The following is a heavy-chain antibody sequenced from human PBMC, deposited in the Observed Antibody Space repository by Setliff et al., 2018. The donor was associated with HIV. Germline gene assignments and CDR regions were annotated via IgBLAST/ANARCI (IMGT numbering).Heavy chain of an antibody. V-gene: IGHV4-61*09. CDR1: GGSLSSGSYY. J-gene: IGHJ3*02. CDR3: ARSRKDTYYYDSSGYFDAFDI. D-gene: IGHD3-22*01. Sequence: TLSLTCTVSGGSLSSGSYYWSWIRQPAGKGLEWIGHIYTSGSTNYNPSLKSRVTISVDTSKNQFSLKLSSVTAADTAVYYCARSRKDTYYYDSSGYFDAFDIWGQGTMVTVSS. CDR2: IYTSGST.